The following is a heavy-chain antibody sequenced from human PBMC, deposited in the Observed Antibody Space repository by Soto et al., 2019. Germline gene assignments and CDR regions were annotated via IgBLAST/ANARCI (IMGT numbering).Heavy chain of an antibody. V-gene: IGHV3-23*01. Sequence: GGSLRLSCAASGFTFSSYAMSWVRQAPGKGLEWVSAISGSGGSTYYADSVKGRFTISRDNSKNTLYLQMNSLRAEDVAVYDCPKAPPGTRFLTPLNYFDYWGQGTLVTVSS. CDR3: PKAPPGTRFLTPLNYFDY. D-gene: IGHD3-3*01. J-gene: IGHJ4*02. CDR2: ISGSGGST. CDR1: GFTFSSYA.